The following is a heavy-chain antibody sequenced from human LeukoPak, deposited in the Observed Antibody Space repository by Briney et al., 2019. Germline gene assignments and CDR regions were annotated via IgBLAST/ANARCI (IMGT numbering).Heavy chain of an antibody. V-gene: IGHV3-23*05. CDR3: AKALAAAGIFDY. D-gene: IGHD6-13*01. CDR2: IGRDVSST. J-gene: IGHJ4*02. Sequence: GGSLRLSCAVSGFTFSRYDLSWVRQAPGKGLECVSTIGRDVSSTYYADSVKGRFTISRDNSKNTLYLQMNNLRADDTAVYYCAKALAAAGIFDYWGQGTLVTVSS. CDR1: GFTFSRYD.